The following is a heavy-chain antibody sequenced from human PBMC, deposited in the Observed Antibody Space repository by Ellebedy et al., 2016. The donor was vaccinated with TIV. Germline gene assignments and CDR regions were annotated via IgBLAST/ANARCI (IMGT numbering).Heavy chain of an antibody. CDR3: AKVPVTGTYFDY. Sequence: GESLKISXAASGFTFSSYAMSWVRQAPGKGLEWVSAISGSGGSTYYADSVKGRFTISRDNSKNTLYLQMNSLRAEDMAVYYCAKVPVTGTYFDYWGQGTLVTVSS. J-gene: IGHJ4*02. CDR1: GFTFSSYA. CDR2: ISGSGGST. D-gene: IGHD1-20*01. V-gene: IGHV3-23*01.